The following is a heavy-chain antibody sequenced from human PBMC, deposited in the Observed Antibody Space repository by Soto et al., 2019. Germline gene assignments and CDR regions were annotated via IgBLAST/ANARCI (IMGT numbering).Heavy chain of an antibody. D-gene: IGHD3-22*01. Sequence: SETLSLTCTVSGVSIGGYYWSWIRQPPGKGLEWIGNIYYSGSTNYNPSLKSRVTISVDTSKNQFSLNLSSVTAADTAVYYCARGYYYDSSGYYRPRFDYWGQGTLVTVSS. CDR1: GVSIGGYY. J-gene: IGHJ4*02. CDR3: ARGYYYDSSGYYRPRFDY. CDR2: IYYSGST. V-gene: IGHV4-59*01.